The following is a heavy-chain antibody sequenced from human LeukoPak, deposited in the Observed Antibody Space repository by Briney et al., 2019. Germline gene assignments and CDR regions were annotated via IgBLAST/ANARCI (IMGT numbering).Heavy chain of an antibody. D-gene: IGHD3-9*01. Sequence: GGSLRLSCAASGFTFSSYSMNWVRQAPGKGLEWVSSISSSSSYIYYADSVKGRFTISRDNAKNSLYLQMNSLRAEDTAVYYCARPLVLRYFDWLPPLYDYWGQGTLVTVSS. J-gene: IGHJ4*02. CDR1: GFTFSSYS. CDR2: ISSSSSYI. CDR3: ARPLVLRYFDWLPPLYDY. V-gene: IGHV3-21*01.